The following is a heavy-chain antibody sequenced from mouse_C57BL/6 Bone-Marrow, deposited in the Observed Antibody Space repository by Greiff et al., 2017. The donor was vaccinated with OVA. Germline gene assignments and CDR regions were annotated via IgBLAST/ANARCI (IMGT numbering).Heavy chain of an antibody. CDR3: ARRNGNPYAMDY. V-gene: IGHV1-76*01. Sequence: QVHVKQSGAELVRPGASVKLSCKASGYTFTDYYINWVKQRPGQGLEWIARIYPGSGNTYYNEKFKGKATLTAEKSSSTAYMQLSSLTSEDSAVYFCARRNGNPYAMDYWGQGTSVTVSS. D-gene: IGHD2-1*01. CDR1: GYTFTDYY. J-gene: IGHJ4*01. CDR2: IYPGSGNT.